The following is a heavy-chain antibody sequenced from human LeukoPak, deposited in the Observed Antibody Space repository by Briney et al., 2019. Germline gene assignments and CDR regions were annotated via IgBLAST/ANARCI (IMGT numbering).Heavy chain of an antibody. CDR3: ARGGPPDAFDI. D-gene: IGHD2-15*01. CDR2: IYYSGST. Sequence: SETLSLTCTVSGGSLSSSTYYWGWVRQPPGKGLEWIGSIYYSGSTYYNPSLKSRVTISVDTSKNQFSLKLSSVTAADTAVYYCARGGPPDAFDIWGQGTMVTVSS. V-gene: IGHV4-39*07. J-gene: IGHJ3*02. CDR1: GGSLSSSTYY.